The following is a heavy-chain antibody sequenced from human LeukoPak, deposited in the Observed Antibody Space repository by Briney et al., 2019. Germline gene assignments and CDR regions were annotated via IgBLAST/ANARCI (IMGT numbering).Heavy chain of an antibody. CDR2: IYTSGST. D-gene: IGHD3-10*01. Sequence: TSETLSLTCTVSGGSISTYYWNWIRQPAGKGLEWIGRIYTSGSTNYNPSLKSRVTISVDKSKNQFSLKLSSVTAADTAVYYCARLWFGEPYFDYWGQGTLVTVSS. J-gene: IGHJ4*02. CDR3: ARLWFGEPYFDY. CDR1: GGSISTYY. V-gene: IGHV4-4*07.